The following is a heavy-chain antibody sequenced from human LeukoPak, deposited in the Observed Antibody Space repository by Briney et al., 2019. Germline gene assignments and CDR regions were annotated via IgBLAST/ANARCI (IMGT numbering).Heavy chain of an antibody. V-gene: IGHV3-53*01. CDR3: TRMRSYDGSGPSFDY. D-gene: IGHD3-10*01. Sequence: GGSLRLSCAASGFTVSSNFMSWVRQAPGRGLEWVSVIYTGGNTYYSDSVKGRFTISRDNSKNTLYLQMNSLRAEDTAIYYCTRMRSYDGSGPSFDYWGQGTLVAVSS. CDR1: GFTVSSNF. CDR2: IYTGGNT. J-gene: IGHJ4*02.